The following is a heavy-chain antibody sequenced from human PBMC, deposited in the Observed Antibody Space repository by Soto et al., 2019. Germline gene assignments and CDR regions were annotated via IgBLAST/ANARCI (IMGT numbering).Heavy chain of an antibody. J-gene: IGHJ4*01. CDR1: GFTFSSYE. D-gene: IGHD6-13*01. CDR3: VRFGGAAAGPGDY. CDR2: ISSSGTTI. V-gene: IGHV3-48*03. Sequence: GGPLRLSCAASGFTFSSYEMNWVRQAPGKGLEWVSYISSSGTTIYYTDSVKGRFTISRDNAKKSLYLQMNSLRAEDTAVYYCVRFGGAAAGPGDYWGHGTLVTGS.